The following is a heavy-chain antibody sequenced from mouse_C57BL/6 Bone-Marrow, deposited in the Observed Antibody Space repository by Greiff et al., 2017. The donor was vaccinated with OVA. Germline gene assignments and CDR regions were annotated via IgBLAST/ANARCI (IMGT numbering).Heavy chain of an antibody. D-gene: IGHD1-1*01. Sequence: EVKLVESVAELVRPGASVKLSCTASGFNIKNTYMHWVKQRPEQGLEWIGRIDPANGNTKYAPKFQGKATITADTSSNTAYLQLSSLTSEDTAIYYCAREDYYGSSPRYYFDYWGQGTTLTVSS. CDR1: GFNIKNTY. CDR2: IDPANGNT. CDR3: AREDYYGSSPRYYFDY. V-gene: IGHV14-3*01. J-gene: IGHJ2*01.